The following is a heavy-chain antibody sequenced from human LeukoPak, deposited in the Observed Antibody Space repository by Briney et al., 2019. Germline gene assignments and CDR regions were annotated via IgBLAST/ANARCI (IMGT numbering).Heavy chain of an antibody. CDR2: INRDGSEI. Sequence: GGSLRLSCVASGFTFSNHWMSWVRQAPGKGLEWVANINRDGSEIYYLDSVKGRFTSSRDNAKNSLFLQMNILRAEDTAVYYCARGTETDRGLFVYWGQGTLATASS. CDR3: ARGTETDRGLFVY. J-gene: IGHJ4*02. V-gene: IGHV3-7*01. D-gene: IGHD2-8*02. CDR1: GFTFSNHW.